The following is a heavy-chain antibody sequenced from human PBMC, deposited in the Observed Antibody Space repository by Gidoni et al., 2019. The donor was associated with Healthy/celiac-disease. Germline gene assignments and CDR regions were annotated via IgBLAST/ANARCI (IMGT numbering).Heavy chain of an antibody. Sequence: VQLVKSGAAVKKPGESLKTACKGSGYSFTSNWIGWVRQIPGKGLEWMGIIFPGDSDTRYSPSFQGQVTISADKSISTAYLQWSSLKASDTAMYCCARLPHYQYSRENWFDPWGQGTLVTVSS. CDR3: ARLPHYQYSRENWFDP. CDR2: IFPGDSDT. V-gene: IGHV5-51*01. J-gene: IGHJ5*02. D-gene: IGHD6-6*01. CDR1: GYSFTSNW.